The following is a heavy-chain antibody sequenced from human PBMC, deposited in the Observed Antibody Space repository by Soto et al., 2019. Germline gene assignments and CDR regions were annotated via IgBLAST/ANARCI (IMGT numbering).Heavy chain of an antibody. J-gene: IGHJ4*02. CDR2: IYYSGNT. D-gene: IGHD3-22*01. CDR1: GGSISSGDYY. CDR3: ATPPNGDSSGYYRDY. V-gene: IGHV4-30-4*01. Sequence: QVQLQESGPGLVKPSQTLSLTCTVSGGSISSGDYYWSWIRQPPGLGLEWIGYIYYSGNTYYNPSLRSRVTILVDTSKNQFSLKLSSVTAADTAVYFCATPPNGDSSGYYRDYWGQGTLVTVSS.